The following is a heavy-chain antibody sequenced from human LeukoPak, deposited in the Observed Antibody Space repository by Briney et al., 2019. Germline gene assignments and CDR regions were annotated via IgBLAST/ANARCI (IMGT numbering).Heavy chain of an antibody. Sequence: PGGSLRLSCAASGFTFDDYAMHWVRQAPGKGLEWVALISGDGGSAYYSDSVKGRFTISRDNSKNSLYLQMNSLRTEDTALYYCAKDEGYCSGGSCYEHFDYWGQGILVTVSS. D-gene: IGHD2-15*01. V-gene: IGHV3-43*02. J-gene: IGHJ4*02. CDR1: GFTFDDYA. CDR2: ISGDGGSA. CDR3: AKDEGYCSGGSCYEHFDY.